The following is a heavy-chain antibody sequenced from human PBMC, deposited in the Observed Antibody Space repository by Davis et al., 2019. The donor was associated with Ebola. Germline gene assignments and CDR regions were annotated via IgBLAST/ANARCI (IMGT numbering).Heavy chain of an antibody. CDR3: ARRWGGYGDY. Sequence: SETLSLTCTVSGGSMNSYYWSWIRQPPGKGLEWLGYIYYSGSTNSNPSLKSRVTISVDTSKNQFSLKLSSVTAADTAVYYCARRWGGYGDYWGQGTLVTVSS. D-gene: IGHD5-12*01. CDR2: IYYSGST. J-gene: IGHJ4*02. V-gene: IGHV4-59*08. CDR1: GGSMNSYY.